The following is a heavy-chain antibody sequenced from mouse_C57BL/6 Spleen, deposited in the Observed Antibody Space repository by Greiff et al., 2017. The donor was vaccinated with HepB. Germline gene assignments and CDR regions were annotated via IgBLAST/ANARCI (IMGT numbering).Heavy chain of an antibody. Sequence: VQLQQSGAELVRPGASVTLSCKASGYTFTDYEMHWVKQTPVHGLEWIGAIDPETGGTAYNQKFKGKARLTADKSSSTAYMELRSLTSEDSAVYYCTRGNFMVTSYYYAMDYWGQGTSVTVSS. CDR2: IDPETGGT. V-gene: IGHV1-15*01. CDR3: TRGNFMVTSYYYAMDY. J-gene: IGHJ4*01. CDR1: GYTFTDYE. D-gene: IGHD2-2*01.